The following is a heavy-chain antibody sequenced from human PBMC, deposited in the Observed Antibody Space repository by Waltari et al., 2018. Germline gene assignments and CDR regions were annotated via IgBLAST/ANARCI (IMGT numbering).Heavy chain of an antibody. J-gene: IGHJ4*01. D-gene: IGHD1-26*01. V-gene: IGHV4-39*07. CDR3: ARGLGAIY. CDR2: FNYGGIP. CDR1: GGSISTNSYI. Sequence: QVQMQESGPGLVRPSETLSLTCAVSGGSISTNSYIWGWIRQPPGKGLEWIASFNYGGIPYYNPALKSRVTISGDTSKNQFSLNLTSVTAADTAVYYCARGLGAIYWGHGTLVTVSS.